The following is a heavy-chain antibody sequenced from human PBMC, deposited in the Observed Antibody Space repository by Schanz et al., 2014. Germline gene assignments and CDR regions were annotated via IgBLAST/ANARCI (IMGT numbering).Heavy chain of an antibody. CDR1: GYTFSSYG. CDR3: ARDFSAYVGNYFDY. Sequence: QVQLEQSGAEVKKPGSSVKVSCKASGYTFSSYGITWVRQAPGQGLEWMGWINGYNGHTLYAQKFQGRVTMTTDTSTSTSYMELTSLRFDDTAVYYCARDFSAYVGNYFDYWGQGTLVTVSS. CDR2: INGYNGHT. D-gene: IGHD5-12*01. V-gene: IGHV1-18*01. J-gene: IGHJ4*02.